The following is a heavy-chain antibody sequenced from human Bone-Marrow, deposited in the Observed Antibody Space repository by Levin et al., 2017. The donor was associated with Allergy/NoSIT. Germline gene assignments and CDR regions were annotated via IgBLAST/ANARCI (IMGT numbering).Heavy chain of an antibody. Sequence: GASVKVSCKASGYTFTSYGISWVRQAPGQGLEWMGWISAYNGNTNYAQKLQGRVTMTTDTSTSTAYMELRSLRSDDTAVYYCAVDNAVAGIFYYYYGMDVWGQGTTVTVSS. CDR3: AVDNAVAGIFYYYYGMDV. J-gene: IGHJ6*02. CDR1: GYTFTSYG. V-gene: IGHV1-18*01. CDR2: ISAYNGNT. D-gene: IGHD6-19*01.